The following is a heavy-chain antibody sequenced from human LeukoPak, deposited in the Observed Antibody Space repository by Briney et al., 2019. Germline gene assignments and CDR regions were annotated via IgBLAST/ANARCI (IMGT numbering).Heavy chain of an antibody. CDR1: GGSISSYY. J-gene: IGHJ3*02. CDR2: IYYSGNT. D-gene: IGHD2-15*01. V-gene: IGHV4-59*01. CDR3: ARGYCSGGSCFDAFDI. Sequence: PSETLSLTCTVSGGSISSYYWSWIRQPPGKGLEWIGYIYYSGNTNYNPSLKSRVTISVDTSKNQFSLKLSSVTAADTAVYYCARGYCSGGSCFDAFDIWGQGTMVTVSS.